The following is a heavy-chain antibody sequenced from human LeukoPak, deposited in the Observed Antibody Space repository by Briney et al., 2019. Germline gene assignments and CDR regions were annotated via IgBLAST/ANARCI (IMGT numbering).Heavy chain of an antibody. D-gene: IGHD5-12*01. Sequence: PGGSLRLSCAASGFTFSSYNMNWVRQAPGKGLEWVSSISSSSSYIYYADSVKGRFTISRDNAKNSLYLQMYSLRAEDTAVYYCARAPDVGYSLDIGQYYYYMDVWGKGTTVTVSS. V-gene: IGHV3-21*01. CDR1: GFTFSSYN. CDR2: ISSSSSYI. J-gene: IGHJ6*03. CDR3: ARAPDVGYSLDIGQYYYYMDV.